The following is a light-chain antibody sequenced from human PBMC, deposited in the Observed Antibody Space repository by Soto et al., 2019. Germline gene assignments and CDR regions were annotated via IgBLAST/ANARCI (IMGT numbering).Light chain of an antibody. J-gene: IGLJ1*01. V-gene: IGLV2-14*01. CDR1: SSDVGGYDY. CDR2: EVT. Sequence: QSALTQPASVSGSPGQSIAISGTGTSSDVGGYDYVSWYQQHPDKAPKLMIYEVTKRPSGVSNRVSGSKSGNTASLTISGLQPEDEADYYCSSHTSGSTRVFGSGTKVTVL. CDR3: SSHTSGSTRV.